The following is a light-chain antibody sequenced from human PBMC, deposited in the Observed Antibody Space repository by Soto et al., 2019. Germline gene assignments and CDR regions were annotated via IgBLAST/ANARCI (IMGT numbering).Light chain of an antibody. CDR2: GNS. V-gene: IGLV1-40*01. CDR3: QSYDSSLGEV. CDR1: SSNIGAGYD. J-gene: IGLJ2*01. Sequence: QAVVTQPPSVSGAPGQRVTISCTGSSSNIGAGYDVHWYQQLPGTAPKLLIYGNSNRPSGVPDRFSGSKSGTSASLAITGLQAEDEADYYCQSYDSSLGEVFGGVTKLTVL.